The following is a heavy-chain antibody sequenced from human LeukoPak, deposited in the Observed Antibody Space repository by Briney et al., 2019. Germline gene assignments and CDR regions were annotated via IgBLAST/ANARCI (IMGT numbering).Heavy chain of an antibody. J-gene: IGHJ4*02. D-gene: IGHD5-12*01. CDR1: GGSISTYY. Sequence: SETLSLTCTVSGGSISTYYWSWIRQPPGKGLEWIEHVYYSGNTNYNPSLKGRVAISVDTSKNQFSLKLSSVTAADTAVYYCARYASGYESFDYWGQGTLVTVSS. CDR2: VYYSGNT. CDR3: ARYASGYESFDY. V-gene: IGHV4-59*01.